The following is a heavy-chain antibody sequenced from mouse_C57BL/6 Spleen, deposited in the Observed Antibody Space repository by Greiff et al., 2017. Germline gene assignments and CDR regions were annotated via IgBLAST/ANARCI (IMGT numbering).Heavy chain of an antibody. CDR1: GYTFTSYG. CDR3: ARYYYGSSYNFDY. Sequence: VQRVEPGAELARPGASVQLFCKASGYTFTSYGISWVKQRTGQGLEWIGEIYPRSGNTYYHEKFKSKATLTVDKPSSTAYMQLSSLTSEDSAVYYCARYYYGSSYNFDYWGQGTTLTVSS. V-gene: IGHV1-81*01. D-gene: IGHD1-1*01. CDR2: IYPRSGNT. J-gene: IGHJ2*01.